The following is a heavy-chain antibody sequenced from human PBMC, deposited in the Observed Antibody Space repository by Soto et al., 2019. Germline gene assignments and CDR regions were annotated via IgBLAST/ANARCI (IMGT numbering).Heavy chain of an antibody. V-gene: IGHV4-59*01. CDR1: GGSISSYY. D-gene: IGHD3-10*02. Sequence: SETLSLTCTVSGGSISSYYWSWIRQPPGKGLEWIGYIYYSGSTNYNPSLKSRVTISVDTSKNQFSLKLSSLTAADTAVYYCARGRGVRGVEVASFEPGGQGTLVTVSS. CDR3: ARGRGVRGVEVASFEP. CDR2: IYYSGST. J-gene: IGHJ5*02.